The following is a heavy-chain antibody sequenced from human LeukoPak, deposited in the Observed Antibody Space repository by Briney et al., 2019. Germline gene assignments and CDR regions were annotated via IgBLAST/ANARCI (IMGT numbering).Heavy chain of an antibody. D-gene: IGHD4-17*01. CDR3: AKDLYGFYAMDV. CDR2: ISYDGANK. J-gene: IGHJ6*02. CDR1: GFTFSSYA. V-gene: IGHV3-30*04. Sequence: GGSLRLSCAASGFTFSSYAMHWVRQAPGKGLEWVAVISYDGANKNHADSVKGRFTISRDNSGNTLYLQMNSLRAEDTAVYYCAKDLYGFYAMDVWGQGTTVTVSS.